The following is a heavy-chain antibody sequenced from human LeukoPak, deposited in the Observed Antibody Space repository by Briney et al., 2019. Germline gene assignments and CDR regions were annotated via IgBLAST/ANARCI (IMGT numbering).Heavy chain of an antibody. V-gene: IGHV3-15*01. CDR2: IKSKTDGGTT. J-gene: IGHJ4*02. CDR3: TTDIVLWFGRLIDY. D-gene: IGHD3-10*01. CDR1: GFTFSNAW. Sequence: GGSLRLSCAASGFTFSNAWMSWVRQAPGKGLEWVGRIKSKTDGGTTDYAAPVKGRFTISRDDSKNTLYLQMNSLKTEDTAVYYCTTDIVLWFGRLIDYWGQGTLVTVSS.